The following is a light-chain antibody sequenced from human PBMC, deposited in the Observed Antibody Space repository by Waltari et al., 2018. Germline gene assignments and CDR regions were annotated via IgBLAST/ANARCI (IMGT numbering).Light chain of an antibody. CDR2: EVS. J-gene: IGLJ2*01. V-gene: IGLV2-18*02. CDR1: SSDVGSYNR. Sequence: QSALTQPPSVSGSPGQSVTISCTGTSSDVGSYNRVSWYQQPPGTAPKLMFYEVSNRRSGVPGRFSGSKSGNTAPRTSSGLQAEDEADYYCSSYTSSSTCVVFGGGTKLTVL. CDR3: SSYTSSSTCVV.